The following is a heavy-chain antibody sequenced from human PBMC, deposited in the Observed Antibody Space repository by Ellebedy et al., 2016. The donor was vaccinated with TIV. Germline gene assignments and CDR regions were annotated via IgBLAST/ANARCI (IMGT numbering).Heavy chain of an antibody. Sequence: AASVTVSCKVSGCTLTDFSVHWVRQAPGQGLEWMGGFDPDLGVTIYAQKFQGRVTITADTSTDTAYMELSSLRSEDTAVYYCAKARNNDSSGYSRIDYWGQGTRVTGSS. V-gene: IGHV1-24*01. CDR3: AKARNNDSSGYSRIDY. D-gene: IGHD3-22*01. CDR2: FDPDLGVT. J-gene: IGHJ4*02. CDR1: GCTLTDFS.